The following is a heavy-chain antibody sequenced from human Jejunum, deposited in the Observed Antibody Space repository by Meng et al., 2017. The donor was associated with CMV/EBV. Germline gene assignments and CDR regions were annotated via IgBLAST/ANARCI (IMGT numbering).Heavy chain of an antibody. CDR2: IYESGST. CDR3: AREGNNSYYFDY. D-gene: IGHD5-24*01. CDR1: GDSISSGDSY. V-gene: IGHV4-30-4*01. J-gene: IGHJ4*02. Sequence: QVQLQESGPGLVKPSQTLSLTCAVSGDSISSGDSYWSWIRQPPGKGLEWIGYIYESGSTSYNPSLESRVTITVDASKNQFSLKVMSVTAADTAVYYCAREGNNSYYFDYWGQGTLVTVSS.